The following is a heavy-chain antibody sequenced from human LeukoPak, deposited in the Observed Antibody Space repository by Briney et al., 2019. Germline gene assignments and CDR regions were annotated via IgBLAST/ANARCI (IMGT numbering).Heavy chain of an antibody. CDR2: INGDGSVT. CDR3: PREGGSCNGISCWNWSDS. V-gene: IGHV3-74*01. Sequence: GGSLRLSCGASGFTFSISWMHWVRLDPRKGLTWVSRINGDGSVTSYAASVKGRFTISRDNARKTLYLQMNSLRVEDTALYYCPREGGSCNGISCWNWSDSWGQGTLVTVSS. CDR1: GFTFSISW. J-gene: IGHJ5*01. D-gene: IGHD2-2*01.